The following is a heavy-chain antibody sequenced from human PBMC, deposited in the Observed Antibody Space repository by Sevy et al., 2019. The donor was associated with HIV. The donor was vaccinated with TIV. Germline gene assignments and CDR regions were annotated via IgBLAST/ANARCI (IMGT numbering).Heavy chain of an antibody. CDR3: ARGYCSGGSCYYYYYGMDV. V-gene: IGHV3-7*01. Sequence: GGCLRLSCAASGFTFSSYWMSWVRQAPGKGLEWVANIKQGGTEKYYVDSVKGRFTISRDNAKNSLYLQMNSLRAEDTAVYYCARGYCSGGSCYYYYYGMDVWGQGTTVTVSS. D-gene: IGHD2-15*01. J-gene: IGHJ6*02. CDR1: GFTFSSYW. CDR2: IKQGGTEK.